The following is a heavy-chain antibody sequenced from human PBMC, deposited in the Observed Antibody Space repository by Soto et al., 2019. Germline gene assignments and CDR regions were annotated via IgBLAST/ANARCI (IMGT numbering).Heavy chain of an antibody. Sequence: EVQLLESGGGLVQPGGSPRLSCAASGFTFNSYAMSWVRQAPGKGLEWVSSISGNGGDTYYADSVKGRFTVSRDNSKNTLYLQMNSVRAEDTAIYYCAKGLNIPFDPWGQGTLVTVSS. CDR3: AKGLNIPFDP. CDR2: ISGNGGDT. J-gene: IGHJ5*02. V-gene: IGHV3-23*01. D-gene: IGHD2-21*01. CDR1: GFTFNSYA.